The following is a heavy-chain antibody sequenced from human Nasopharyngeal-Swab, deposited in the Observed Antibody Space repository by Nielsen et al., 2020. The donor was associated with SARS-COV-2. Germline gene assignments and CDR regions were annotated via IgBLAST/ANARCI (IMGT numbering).Heavy chain of an antibody. CDR1: GFTFSSYG. CDR2: ISYDGSNK. Sequence: GESLKISCAASGFTFSSYGMHWVRQAPGKGLEWVAVISYDGSNKYYADSVKGRFTISRDNSKNTLYLQMNSLRAEDTAVYYCAKGTITMVRGVIDWFDPWGQGTLVTVSS. J-gene: IGHJ5*02. V-gene: IGHV3-30*18. CDR3: AKGTITMVRGVIDWFDP. D-gene: IGHD3-10*01.